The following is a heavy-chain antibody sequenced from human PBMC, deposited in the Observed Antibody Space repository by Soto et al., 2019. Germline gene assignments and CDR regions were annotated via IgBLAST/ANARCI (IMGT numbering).Heavy chain of an antibody. J-gene: IGHJ4*02. CDR2: IWYDGSNK. Sequence: GGSLRLSCAASGFTFSSYGMHWVRQAPGKGLEWVAVIWYDGSNKYYADSVKGRFTISRDNAKNSLYLQMNSLRAEDTAVYSCARGYDYLIDYWGQGTPVTVSS. CDR1: GFTFSSYG. V-gene: IGHV3-33*01. CDR3: ARGYDYLIDY. D-gene: IGHD3-22*01.